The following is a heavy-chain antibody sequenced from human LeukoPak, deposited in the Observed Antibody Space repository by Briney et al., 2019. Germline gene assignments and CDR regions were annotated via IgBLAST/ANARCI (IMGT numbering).Heavy chain of an antibody. D-gene: IGHD5-24*01. CDR2: ISSSSSYI. J-gene: IGHJ4*02. V-gene: IGHV3-21*01. CDR1: GFTFSSYS. CDR3: ARRHQGSDGYGYDY. Sequence: GGSLRLSCAASGFTFSSYSMNWVRQAPGKGLEWVSSISSSSSYIYYADSVKGRFTISRDNAKNSLYLQMNSLRAEDTAVYYCARRHQGSDGYGYDYWGQGTLVTVSS.